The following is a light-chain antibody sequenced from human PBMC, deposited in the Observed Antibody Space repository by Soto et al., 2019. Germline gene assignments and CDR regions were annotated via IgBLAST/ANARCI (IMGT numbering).Light chain of an antibody. J-gene: IGLJ3*02. V-gene: IGLV2-14*03. CDR1: SNDIGTYNY. CDR3: SSYTGTNTLGV. CDR2: DVS. Sequence: QSVLTQPASVSGSPGQSITISCTGTSNDIGTYNYVSWYQHHPGKAPKLLIHDVSNRPSGVSNRFSGSKSGNTASLTISGLQAEDEADYYCSSYTGTNTLGVFGGGTKVTVL.